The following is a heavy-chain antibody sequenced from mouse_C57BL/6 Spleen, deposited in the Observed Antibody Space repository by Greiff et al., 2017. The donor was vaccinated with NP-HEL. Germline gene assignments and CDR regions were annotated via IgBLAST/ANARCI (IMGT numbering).Heavy chain of an antibody. V-gene: IGHV1-15*01. CDR3: TRPTGSAWFAY. CDR2: IDPETGGT. Sequence: QVHVKQSGAELVRPGASVTLSCKASGYTFTDYEMHWVKQTPVHGLEWIGAIDPETGGTAYNQKFKGKAILTADKSSSTAYMELRSLTSEDSAVYYCTRPTGSAWFAYWGQGTLVTVSA. D-gene: IGHD4-1*02. CDR1: GYTFTDYE. J-gene: IGHJ3*01.